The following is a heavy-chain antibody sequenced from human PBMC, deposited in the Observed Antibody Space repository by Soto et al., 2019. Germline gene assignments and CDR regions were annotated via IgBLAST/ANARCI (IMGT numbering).Heavy chain of an antibody. CDR2: IYYSGST. Sequence: SETLSLTCTVSGGSISSYYWSWIRQPPGKGLEWIGYIYYSGSTNYNPSLKSRVTISVDTSKNQFSLKLSSVTAAGTAVYYCARAPRYSFYYYGMDVWGKGTTVTVPS. CDR1: GGSISSYY. J-gene: IGHJ6*04. CDR3: ARAPRYSFYYYGMDV. V-gene: IGHV4-59*01. D-gene: IGHD2-21*01.